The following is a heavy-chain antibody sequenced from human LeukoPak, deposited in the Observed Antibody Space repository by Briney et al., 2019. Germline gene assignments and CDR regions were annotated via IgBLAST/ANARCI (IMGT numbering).Heavy chain of an antibody. D-gene: IGHD4-17*01. CDR3: ARASYGDYVASFDY. CDR1: GGTFSSYA. V-gene: IGHV1-69*13. Sequence: ASVKVSCKASGGTFSSYAISWVRQAPGRGLEWMGGIIPIFGTANYAQKFQGRVTITADESTSTAYMELSSLRSEDTAVYYCARASYGDYVASFDYWGQGTLVTVSS. CDR2: IIPIFGTA. J-gene: IGHJ4*02.